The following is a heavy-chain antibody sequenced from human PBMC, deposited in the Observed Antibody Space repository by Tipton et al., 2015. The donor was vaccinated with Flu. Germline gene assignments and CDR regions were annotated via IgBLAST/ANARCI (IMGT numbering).Heavy chain of an antibody. D-gene: IGHD2-2*01. V-gene: IGHV4-61*05. Sequence: TLSLTCTVSGGSISSSSYYWGWIRQPPGKGLEWIGYISYSGTTYYNPSLKSRVTISVDTSKNQFSLKLSSVTAADTAVYYCARDIVDDLGSCTSTTCYYMDVWGKGTTVTVSS. CDR3: ARDIVDDLGSCTSTTCYYMDV. CDR2: ISYSGTT. CDR1: GGSISSSSYY. J-gene: IGHJ6*03.